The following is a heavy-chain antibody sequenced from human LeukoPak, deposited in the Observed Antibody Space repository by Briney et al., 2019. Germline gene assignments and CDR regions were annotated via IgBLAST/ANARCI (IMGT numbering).Heavy chain of an antibody. Sequence: ASVKVSCKVSGYTLTELSMHWVRQAPGKGLEWMGGFDPEDGETIYAQKFQGRVTMTGDTSTDTACMELSSLRSEDTAVYYCATDRSISGFDYWGQGTLVTVSS. V-gene: IGHV1-24*01. CDR1: GYTLTELS. CDR3: ATDRSISGFDY. J-gene: IGHJ4*02. CDR2: FDPEDGET. D-gene: IGHD1-26*01.